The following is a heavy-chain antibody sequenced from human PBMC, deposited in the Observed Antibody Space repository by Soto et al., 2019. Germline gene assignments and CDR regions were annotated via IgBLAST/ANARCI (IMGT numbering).Heavy chain of an antibody. Sequence: GGSLRLSCAASGFTFSSYAMSWVRQAPGKGLEWVSAISGSGGSTYYADSVKGRFTISRDNSKNTLYLQMNSLRAEDTAVYYCAKGRGYYDSSGYYRIYWGQGTLVTVSS. CDR3: AKGRGYYDSSGYYRIY. J-gene: IGHJ4*02. D-gene: IGHD3-22*01. CDR1: GFTFSSYA. V-gene: IGHV3-23*01. CDR2: ISGSGGST.